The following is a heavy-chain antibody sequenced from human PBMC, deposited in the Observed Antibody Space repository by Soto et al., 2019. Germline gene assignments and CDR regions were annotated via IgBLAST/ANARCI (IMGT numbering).Heavy chain of an antibody. CDR3: AREGDGYTGGSYYYYGMDV. CDR1: GYTFTSYY. D-gene: IGHD5-12*01. CDR2: INPSGGST. V-gene: IGHV1-46*01. J-gene: IGHJ6*02. Sequence: ASVKVSCKASGYTFTSYYMHWVRQAPGQGLEWMGIINPSGGSTSYAQKFQGRVTMTRGTSTSTVYMELSSLRSEDTAVYYCAREGDGYTGGSYYYYGMDVWGQGTTVTVSS.